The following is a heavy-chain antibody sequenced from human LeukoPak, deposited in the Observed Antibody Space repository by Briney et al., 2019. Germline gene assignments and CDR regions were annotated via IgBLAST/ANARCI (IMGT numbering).Heavy chain of an antibody. CDR3: ARDGGYGGYYFDY. CDR2: ISSSGSTI. D-gene: IGHD5-18*01. J-gene: IGHJ4*02. Sequence: GGSLRLSCTASGFTFSSYEMNWVRQAPGKGLEWVSYISSSGSTIYYADSVKGRFTISRDNAKNSLYLQMNSLRAEDTAVYYCARDGGYGGYYFDYWGQGTLVTVSS. CDR1: GFTFSSYE. V-gene: IGHV3-48*03.